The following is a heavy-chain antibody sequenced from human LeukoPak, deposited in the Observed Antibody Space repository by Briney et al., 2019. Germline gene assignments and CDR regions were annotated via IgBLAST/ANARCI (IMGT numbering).Heavy chain of an antibody. D-gene: IGHD2-15*01. CDR3: AKDPYRVVVATGNYLDP. J-gene: IGHJ5*02. V-gene: IGHV3-30*18. CDR1: GFTFSSYG. CDR2: ISHDGSNI. Sequence: AGGSLRLSCAASGFTFSSYGMHWVRQAPGKGLEWVAVISHDGSNIYYGDSVKGRFSISRDNSKNTLYLQMNSLRAEDTAVYYCAKDPYRVVVATGNYLDPWGQGTLVTVSS.